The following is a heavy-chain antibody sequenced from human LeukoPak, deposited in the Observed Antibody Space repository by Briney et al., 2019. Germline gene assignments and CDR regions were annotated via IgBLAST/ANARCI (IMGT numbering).Heavy chain of an antibody. J-gene: IGHJ6*03. Sequence: SETLSLTCTVSGGSISSGSYYWGWIRQPPGKGLEWIGSIYYSGSTYYKPSLKSRVTISVDTSKNQFSLKLSSVTAADTAVYYCARGGGNYYMDVWGKGTTVTVSS. CDR1: GGSISSGSYY. CDR3: ARGGGNYYMDV. CDR2: IYYSGST. V-gene: IGHV4-39*07.